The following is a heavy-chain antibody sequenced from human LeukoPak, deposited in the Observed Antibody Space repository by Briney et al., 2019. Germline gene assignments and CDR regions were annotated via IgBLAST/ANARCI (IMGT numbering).Heavy chain of an antibody. J-gene: IGHJ6*02. CDR1: GGTFSSYT. D-gene: IGHD2-2*01. CDR3: AKDGVVVVATSVYYYYYGMDV. CDR2: IIPILNIT. V-gene: IGHV1-69*02. Sequence: SVKVSRKASGGTFSSYTISWVRQAPGQGLEWMGRIIPILNITDYAQNFQGRVTLTADKSTSTAYMELSTLRSEDTAVYYCAKDGVVVVATSVYYYYYGMDVWGQGTTVTVSS.